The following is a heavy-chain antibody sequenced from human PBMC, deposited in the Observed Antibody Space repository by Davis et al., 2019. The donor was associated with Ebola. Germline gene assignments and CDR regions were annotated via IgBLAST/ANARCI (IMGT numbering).Heavy chain of an antibody. CDR1: EYTFTAYY. CDR3: ARDSGRLTSPVGFFSGN. D-gene: IGHD5-12*01. CDR2: INPNSGGT. J-gene: IGHJ4*02. V-gene: IGHV1-2*06. Sequence: AASVKVSCKASEYTFTAYYIHWVRQAPGQGLEWMGRINPNSGGTNYAQKFRGRVTMTRDTSISTAYMELSSLRSDDTAVYYCARDSGRLTSPVGFFSGNWGQGTLVTVSS.